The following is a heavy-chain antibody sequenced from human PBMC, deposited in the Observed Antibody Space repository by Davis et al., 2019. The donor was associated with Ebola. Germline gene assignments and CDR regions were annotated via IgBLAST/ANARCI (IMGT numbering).Heavy chain of an antibody. CDR3: AKDLQQWLGADY. Sequence: GESLKISCVVSGYTFSDYRMDWVRQAPGKGLEWVARSRNKANSYSTEYAASVKGRFTVSRDDSKNSLFLQMNSLKIEDTAMYYCAKDLQQWLGADYWGQGTLVTVSS. J-gene: IGHJ4*02. V-gene: IGHV3-72*01. D-gene: IGHD6-19*01. CDR2: SRNKANSYST. CDR1: GYTFSDYR.